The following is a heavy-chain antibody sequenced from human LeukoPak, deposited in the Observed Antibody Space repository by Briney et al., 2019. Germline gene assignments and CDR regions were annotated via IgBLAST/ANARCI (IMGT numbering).Heavy chain of an antibody. Sequence: GGSLRLSCAASGFTFSSYWMSWVRQAPGKGLEWVANIKQDGSEKYYVDSVKGRFTISRDNAKNSLYLQMNSLRAEDTAVYYCARDLQFYSDSSGSLDYWGQGTLVIVSS. D-gene: IGHD3-22*01. CDR1: GFTFSSYW. CDR2: IKQDGSEK. J-gene: IGHJ4*02. CDR3: ARDLQFYSDSSGSLDY. V-gene: IGHV3-7*03.